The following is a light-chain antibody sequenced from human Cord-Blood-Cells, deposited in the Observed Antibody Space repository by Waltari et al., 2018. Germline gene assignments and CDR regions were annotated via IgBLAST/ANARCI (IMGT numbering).Light chain of an antibody. CDR1: QGVLYSSNNKNY. Sequence: DIVMTQSPDSLAVSLGERATINCKSSQGVLYSSNNKNYLAWYQQKPGQPPKLLIYWASTRESGVPDRFSGSGSGTDFTLTSSSLQAEDVAVDYCQQYYSTFTFGPGTKVDIK. J-gene: IGKJ3*01. CDR2: WAS. CDR3: QQYYSTFT. V-gene: IGKV4-1*01.